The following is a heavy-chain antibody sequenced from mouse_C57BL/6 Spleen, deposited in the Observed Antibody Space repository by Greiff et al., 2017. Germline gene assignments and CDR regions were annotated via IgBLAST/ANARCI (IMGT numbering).Heavy chain of an antibody. CDR1: GYTFTSYW. CDR3: ARSLGNYLSYYFGY. CDR2: IDPSDSYT. Sequence: QVQLQQPGAELVKPGASVKLSCKASGYTFTSYWMQWVKQRPGQGLEWIGEIDPSDSYTNYNQKFKGKATLTVDTSSSTAYMQLSSLTSEDSAVYYCARSLGNYLSYYFGYWGKGTTLTVAS. J-gene: IGHJ2*01. V-gene: IGHV1-50*01. D-gene: IGHD2-1*01.